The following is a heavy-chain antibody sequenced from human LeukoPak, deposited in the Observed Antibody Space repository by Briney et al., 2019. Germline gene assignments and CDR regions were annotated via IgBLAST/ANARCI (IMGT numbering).Heavy chain of an antibody. CDR3: ASTLVGARSYFDY. V-gene: IGHV1-69*05. Sequence: SVKVSCKASGGTFSSYAISWVRQAPGQGLEWMGRIIPIFGTANYAQKFQGRVTITTDESTSTAYMELSSLRSGDTAVYYCASTLVGARSYFDYWGQGTLVTVSS. CDR1: GGTFSSYA. CDR2: IIPIFGTA. D-gene: IGHD3-16*01. J-gene: IGHJ4*02.